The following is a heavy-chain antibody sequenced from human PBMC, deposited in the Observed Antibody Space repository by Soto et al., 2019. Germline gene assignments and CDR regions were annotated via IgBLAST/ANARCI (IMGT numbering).Heavy chain of an antibody. CDR2: ISTYHGNT. J-gene: IGHJ6*03. CDR3: ARDPRSSRISGEGAYYHEYMDV. D-gene: IGHD1-26*01. V-gene: IGHV1-18*01. CDR1: GYTFTNFG. Sequence: QVQLVQSGAEVKKPGASVKVSCKTSGYTFTNFGITWVRQAPGQGLEWMGWISTYHGNTNYAQKFQGRVTMTTDTSTSTAHLELRSLRSDDTAVYYCARDPRSSRISGEGAYYHEYMDVWGKGTTVTVSS.